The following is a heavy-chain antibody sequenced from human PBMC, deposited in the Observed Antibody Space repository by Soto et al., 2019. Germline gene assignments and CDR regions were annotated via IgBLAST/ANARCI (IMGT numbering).Heavy chain of an antibody. Sequence: QVQLVQSGAEVKKPGSSVKVSCKASGGTFSSYAISWVRQAPGQGLEWMGGIIPNFGTANNAQKFQGRVTSTAEQSTSTAYMALSRMRSEFMGVYYWARGSGTVATRDWYFVLGGRGALVTVP. CDR3: ARGSGTVATRDWYFVL. CDR2: IIPNFGTA. J-gene: IGHJ2*01. D-gene: IGHD4-17*01. V-gene: IGHV1-69*12. CDR1: GGTFSSYA.